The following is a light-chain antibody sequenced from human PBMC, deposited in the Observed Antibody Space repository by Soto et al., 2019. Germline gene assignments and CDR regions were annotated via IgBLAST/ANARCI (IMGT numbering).Light chain of an antibody. CDR2: DDN. Sequence: FMLTQPSSVSESPGKTVTISCTPTSGNIATNYVQWHQQRPGSAPRSVIYDDNQRPSGVPDRFSGSVDRYSNSTSLTFSGLKTEDESDDYCQSYDVDNVVFVGGTKVTVL. CDR1: SGNIATNY. V-gene: IGLV6-57*04. CDR3: QSYDVDNVV. J-gene: IGLJ2*01.